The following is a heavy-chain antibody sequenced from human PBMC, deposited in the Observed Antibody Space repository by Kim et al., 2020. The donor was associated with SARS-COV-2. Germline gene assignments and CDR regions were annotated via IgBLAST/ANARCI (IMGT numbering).Heavy chain of an antibody. J-gene: IGHJ6*03. Sequence: GESLKISCKGSGYSFTSYWIGWVRQMPGKGLEWMGIIYPGDSDTRYSPSFQGQVTISADKSISTAYLQWSSLKASDTAMYYCARITVPAATYYYYYMDVWGNGTTVTVSS. V-gene: IGHV5-51*01. CDR3: ARITVPAATYYYYYMDV. D-gene: IGHD2-2*01. CDR2: IYPGDSDT. CDR1: GYSFTSYW.